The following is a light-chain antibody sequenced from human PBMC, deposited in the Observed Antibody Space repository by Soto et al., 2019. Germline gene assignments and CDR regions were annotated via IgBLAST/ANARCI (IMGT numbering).Light chain of an antibody. Sequence: NFMLTQPHSVSESPGKTVTISCTRSSGSIASNYVQWYQQRPGSAPTTVIYEDNQRPSGVPDRFSGSFDSSSNSASLTISGLKTEDEADYYCQSYDSSNHRGVFGGGTKLTVL. CDR1: SGSIASNY. V-gene: IGLV6-57*04. J-gene: IGLJ2*01. CDR2: EDN. CDR3: QSYDSSNHRGV.